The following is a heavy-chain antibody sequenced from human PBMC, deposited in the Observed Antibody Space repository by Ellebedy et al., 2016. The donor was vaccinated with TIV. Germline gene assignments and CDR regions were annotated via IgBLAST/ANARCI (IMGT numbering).Heavy chain of an antibody. Sequence: MPSETLSLTCTVSGGSLSSHFWSWIRQPPRKGLEWIGRIYDTGVTNYSPSLKSRVTMSIDTSKNQSSLQLSSVTAADTAVYYCVRGTGDNMIGLKGWFDPWGQGTLVTVSS. D-gene: IGHD3-16*01. CDR3: VRGTGDNMIGLKGWFDP. CDR2: IYDTGVT. J-gene: IGHJ5*02. CDR1: GGSLSSHF. V-gene: IGHV4-59*11.